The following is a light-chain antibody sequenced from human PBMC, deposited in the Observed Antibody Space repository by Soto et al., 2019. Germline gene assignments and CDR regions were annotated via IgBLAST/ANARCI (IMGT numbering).Light chain of an antibody. Sequence: QSALTQPASVSGSPGQSITISCTGTSSDVGTYTLLSWYQQHPGKAPKLVIYEVNKRPAGVSKRFSGSKSGDTASLTISGLQAEDEADYYCSSYAGPITFYVFGTGTKLTVL. J-gene: IGLJ1*01. CDR3: SSYAGPITFYV. CDR2: EVN. CDR1: SSDVGTYTL. V-gene: IGLV2-23*02.